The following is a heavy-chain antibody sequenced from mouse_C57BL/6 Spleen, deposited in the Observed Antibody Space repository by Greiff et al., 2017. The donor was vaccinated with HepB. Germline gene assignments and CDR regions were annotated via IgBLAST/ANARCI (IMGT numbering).Heavy chain of an antibody. V-gene: IGHV1-76*01. J-gene: IGHJ3*01. CDR1: GYTFTDYY. D-gene: IGHD2-5*01. Sequence: VMLVESGAELVRPGASVKLSCKASGYTFTDYYINWVKQRPGQGLEWIARIYPGSGNTYYNEKFKGKATLTAEKSSSTAYMQLSSLTSEDSAVYFCARGGDYYSNLAWFAYWGQGTLVTVSA. CDR3: ARGGDYYSNLAWFAY. CDR2: IYPGSGNT.